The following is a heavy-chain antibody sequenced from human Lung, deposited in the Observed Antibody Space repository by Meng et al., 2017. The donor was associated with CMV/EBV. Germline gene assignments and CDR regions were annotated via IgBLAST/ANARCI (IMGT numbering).Heavy chain of an antibody. CDR2: LYPDGGT. CDR1: SGSSTNSS. D-gene: IGHD2-2*01. CDR3: ARTPVLFCNTHMCYAFDY. Sequence: QEQLRESGRELVKPSGAPVVTGMVSSGSSTNSSGSWVRQPAGQGLGWTRRLYPDGGTDYNPSLSSRLTLSLDTAKFRFSLKLRSVTAADTAIYYCARTPVLFCNTHMCYAFDYWGQGALVTVSS. V-gene: IGHV4-4*07. J-gene: IGHJ4*02.